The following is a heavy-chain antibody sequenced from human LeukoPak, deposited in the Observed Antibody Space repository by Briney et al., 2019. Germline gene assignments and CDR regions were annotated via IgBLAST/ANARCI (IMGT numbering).Heavy chain of an antibody. J-gene: IGHJ6*02. Sequence: PGGSLRLSCAASGFTFSNYWMHWVRQAPGEGLVWVSHINSDGSSTSYADSVKGRFTVSRDNARNTLYLQMNSLRAEDTAVYYCTRDRGDTGQIVVVLYYYYGMDVWGQGTTVTVSS. CDR3: TRDRGDTGQIVVVLYYYYGMDV. D-gene: IGHD3-22*01. V-gene: IGHV3-74*01. CDR2: INSDGSST. CDR1: GFTFSNYW.